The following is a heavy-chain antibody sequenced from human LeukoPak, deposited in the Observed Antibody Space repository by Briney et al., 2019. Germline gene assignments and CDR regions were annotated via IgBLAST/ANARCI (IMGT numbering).Heavy chain of an antibody. J-gene: IGHJ4*02. CDR3: ARGGYSGYDYNY. CDR1: GGSISSGSYY. Sequence: SETLSLTCTVSGGSISSGSYYWTWIRQPPGKGLEWIGEINHSGSTNYNPSLKSRVTISVDTSKNQFPLKLSSVTAADTAVYYCARGGYSGYDYNYWGQGTLVTVSP. D-gene: IGHD5-12*01. CDR2: INHSGST. V-gene: IGHV4-39*06.